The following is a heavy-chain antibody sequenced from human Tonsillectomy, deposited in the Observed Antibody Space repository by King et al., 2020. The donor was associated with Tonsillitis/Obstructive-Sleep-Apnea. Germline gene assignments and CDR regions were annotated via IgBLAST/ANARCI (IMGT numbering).Heavy chain of an antibody. J-gene: IGHJ4*02. CDR3: ARTIGGSYFDY. V-gene: IGHV1-2*02. D-gene: IGHD1-26*01. Sequence: VQLVESGAEVKKPGASVKVSCKASGYTFTGYYMHWVRQAPGQGLEWMGWINPNSGGPNYAQKFQGRVTMTRDTSISTAYMELSRLRSDDTAVYYCARTIGGSYFDYWGQGTLVTVSS. CDR1: GYTFTGYY. CDR2: INPNSGGP.